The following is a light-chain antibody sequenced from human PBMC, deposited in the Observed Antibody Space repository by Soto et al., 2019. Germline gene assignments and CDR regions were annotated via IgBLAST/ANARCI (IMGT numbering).Light chain of an antibody. Sequence: AIRMTQSPSSLSASTGDRVTITCRASQGIRSYLAWYQQKPGKATKLLIYAASTLQSGVPSRFSGSGSGTDFTLTISCLQSEDFATYYCQQYYSYPQFTFGPGTKVDIK. V-gene: IGKV1-8*01. J-gene: IGKJ3*01. CDR2: AAS. CDR3: QQYYSYPQFT. CDR1: QGIRSY.